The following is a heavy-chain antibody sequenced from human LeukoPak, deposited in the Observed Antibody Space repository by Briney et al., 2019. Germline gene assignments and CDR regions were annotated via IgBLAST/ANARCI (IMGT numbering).Heavy chain of an antibody. D-gene: IGHD3-3*02. CDR2: INPNSGGT. V-gene: IGHV1-2*02. CDR3: ATGDTSKYYYYYYMDV. CDR1: GYTFTGYY. Sequence: ASVKVSCKASGYTFTGYYMHWVRQAPGQGLEWMGWINPNSGGTNYAQKFQGRVTMTRDTSISTAYMELSRLRSDDTAVYYCATGDTSKYYYYYYMDVWGKGTTVTVSS. J-gene: IGHJ6*03.